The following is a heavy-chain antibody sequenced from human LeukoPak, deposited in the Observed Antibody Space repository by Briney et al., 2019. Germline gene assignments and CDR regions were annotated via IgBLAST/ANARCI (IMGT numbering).Heavy chain of an antibody. V-gene: IGHV3-74*01. D-gene: IGHD2-2*01. CDR1: GFTLSSYW. CDR2: IDSDGSTT. CDR3: ARGLTLLGHCSSTSCLMNY. J-gene: IGHJ4*02. Sequence: GGSLRLSCAVSGFTLSSYWMHWVRQAPGKGLVWVSRIDSDGSTTDYADSVKGRFTISRDNANNTLYLQMNSLRAEDAGVYYCARGLTLLGHCSSTSCLMNYWGQGTLVTVSS.